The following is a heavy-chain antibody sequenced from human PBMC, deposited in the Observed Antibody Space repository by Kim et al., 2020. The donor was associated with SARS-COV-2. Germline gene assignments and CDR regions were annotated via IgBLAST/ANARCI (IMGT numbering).Heavy chain of an antibody. D-gene: IGHD3-22*01. J-gene: IGHJ6*02. V-gene: IGHV4-34*01. CDR3: ARVTKKPYYYDSSGYSPFHYYYGMDV. CDR1: GGSFSGYY. CDR2: INHSGST. Sequence: SETLSLTCAVYGGSFSGYYWSWIRQPPGKGLEWIGEINHSGSTNYNPSLKSRVTISVDTSKNQFSLKLSSVTAADTAVYYCARVTKKPYYYDSSGYSPFHYYYGMDVWGQGTTVTVSS.